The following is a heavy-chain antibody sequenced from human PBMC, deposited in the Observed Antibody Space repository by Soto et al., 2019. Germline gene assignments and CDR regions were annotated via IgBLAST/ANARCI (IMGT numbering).Heavy chain of an antibody. D-gene: IGHD3-10*01. CDR1: GGSLSSSSFY. Sequence: SETLSLTCTVSGGSLSSSSFYWGWIRQPPGKGLEWIGSIYYSGSTYYNPSLKSRVTISVDTSKNQFSLKLSSVTAADTAVYYCAGLWFGELSRPHWGQGTLVTVSS. CDR2: IYYSGST. CDR3: AGLWFGELSRPH. J-gene: IGHJ4*02. V-gene: IGHV4-39*01.